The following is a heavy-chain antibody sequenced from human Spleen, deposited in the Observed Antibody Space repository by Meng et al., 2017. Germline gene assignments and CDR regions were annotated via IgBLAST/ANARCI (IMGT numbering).Heavy chain of an antibody. Sequence: ASVKVSCKASGYTFTSYYMHWVRQAPGQGLEWRGWINPNSGDTNYAQKFQRRVTMTRDTSSSTASMELTRLRSDDTAVYYCARESTDSPGTPDYWGQGTRVTVSS. D-gene: IGHD2-15*01. CDR1: GYTFTSYY. J-gene: IGHJ4*02. V-gene: IGHV1-2*02. CDR3: ARESTDSPGTPDY. CDR2: INPNSGDT.